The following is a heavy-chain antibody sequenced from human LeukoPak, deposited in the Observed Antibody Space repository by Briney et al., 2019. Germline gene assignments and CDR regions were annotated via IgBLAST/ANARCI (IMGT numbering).Heavy chain of an antibody. V-gene: IGHV3-30*18. CDR2: ISYDGSNK. D-gene: IGHD3-22*01. CDR3: ANLFTMTHACDI. J-gene: IGHJ3*02. Sequence: GGSLRLSCAASGFTFSSYGMHWVRQPPGKGLEGVAVISYDGSNKYYADSVKGRFTIFRHNSNNTLYLQMNSLRAEDTAVYYCANLFTMTHACDIWGQGTMVSVSS. CDR1: GFTFSSYG.